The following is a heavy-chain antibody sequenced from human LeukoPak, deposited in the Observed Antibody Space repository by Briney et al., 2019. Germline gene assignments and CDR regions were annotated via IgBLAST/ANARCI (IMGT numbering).Heavy chain of an antibody. Sequence: GGSLRLSCAASGFTFSGYAMSWVRQAPGKGLEWVSAITGSGGSTYYADSVKGRFTISRDNSKNTLYVQMNSLRAEDTAVYYCAKDYYVSGSYRHFDYWGQGTLVTVSS. J-gene: IGHJ4*02. CDR2: ITGSGGST. CDR1: GFTFSGYA. CDR3: AKDYYVSGSYRHFDY. D-gene: IGHD3-10*01. V-gene: IGHV3-23*01.